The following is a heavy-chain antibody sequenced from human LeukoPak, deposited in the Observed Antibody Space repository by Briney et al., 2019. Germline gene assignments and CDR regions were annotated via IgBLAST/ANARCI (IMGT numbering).Heavy chain of an antibody. J-gene: IGHJ5*02. D-gene: IGHD3-22*01. Sequence: GGSLRLSCAASGFTFSSYEMNWVRQAPGKGLEWVSYISSSGSTIYYADSVKGRFTISRDNSKNTLYLQMNSLRAEDTAVYYCAKDPFDSSGYFYGYNWFDPWGQGTLVTVSS. CDR3: AKDPFDSSGYFYGYNWFDP. V-gene: IGHV3-48*03. CDR1: GFTFSSYE. CDR2: ISSSGSTI.